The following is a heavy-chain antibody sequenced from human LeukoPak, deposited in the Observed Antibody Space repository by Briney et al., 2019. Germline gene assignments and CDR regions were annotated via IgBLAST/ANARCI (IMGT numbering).Heavy chain of an antibody. V-gene: IGHV3-66*01. J-gene: IGHJ3*02. CDR2: IYSGGST. CDR3: ARFSLTGWTFDAFDI. D-gene: IGHD7-27*01. Sequence: GGSLRLSCAASGFTVSSNYMSWVRQAPGKGLEWVSVIYSGGSTYYADSVKGRFTISRDNSKNTLYLQMNSLRAEDTAVYYCARFSLTGWTFDAFDIWGQGTMVTVSS. CDR1: GFTVSSNY.